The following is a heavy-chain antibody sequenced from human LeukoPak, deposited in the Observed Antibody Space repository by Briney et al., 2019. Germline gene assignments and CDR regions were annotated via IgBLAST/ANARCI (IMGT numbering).Heavy chain of an antibody. J-gene: IGHJ4*02. D-gene: IGHD3-3*01. CDR3: ARHHIWSAYTY. CDR2: IYYSGST. CDR1: GGSISSYY. V-gene: IGHV4-59*08. Sequence: SETLSLTCTVSGGSISSYYWSWIRQPPGKGLEWIGYIYYSGSTNSNPSLKSRVTISVDTSKNQFSLKLSSVTAADTAVYYCARHHIWSAYTYWGQGTLVTVPS.